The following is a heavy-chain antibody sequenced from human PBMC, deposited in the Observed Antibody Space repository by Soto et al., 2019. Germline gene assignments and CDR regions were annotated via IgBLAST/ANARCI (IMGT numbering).Heavy chain of an antibody. V-gene: IGHV3-53*01. CDR2: ISGSGGST. CDR1: GFTVSNNY. J-gene: IGHJ4*02. D-gene: IGHD6-6*01. CDR3: ARMGVGSSSNG. Sequence: PGGSLRLSCAASGFTVSNNYMSWVRQAPGKGLEWVSVISGSGGSTYYADSVKGRFTISRDNAKNSLYLQMNSLRAEDTAVYYCARMGVGSSSNGWGQGTLVTVSS.